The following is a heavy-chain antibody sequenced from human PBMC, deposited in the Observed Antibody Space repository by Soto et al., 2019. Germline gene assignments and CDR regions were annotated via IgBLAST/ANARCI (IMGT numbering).Heavy chain of an antibody. CDR1: GFTFSSYA. CDR2: ISGSGGST. V-gene: IGHV3-23*01. CDR3: AKVLFFATWNYEFDY. J-gene: IGHJ4*02. Sequence: GGSLRLSCAASGFTFSSYAMSWVRQAPGKGLEWVSAISGSGGSTYYADSVKGRFTISRDNSKNTLYLQMNSLRAEDTAVYYCAKVLFFATWNYEFDYWGQGTLVTVSS. D-gene: IGHD1-7*01.